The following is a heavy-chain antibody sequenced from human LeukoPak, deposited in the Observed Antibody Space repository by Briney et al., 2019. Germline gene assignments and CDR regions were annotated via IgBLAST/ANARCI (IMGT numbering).Heavy chain of an antibody. CDR2: IYHSGST. Sequence: KPSETRSLTCAVSGGSISSSNWWSWVRQPPGKGLEWIGEIYHSGSTNYNPSLKSRVTISVDKSKNQFSLKLSSVTAADTAVYYCAREMGQWLVYFDYWGQGTLVTVSS. CDR1: GGSISSSNW. J-gene: IGHJ4*02. D-gene: IGHD6-19*01. CDR3: AREMGQWLVYFDY. V-gene: IGHV4-4*02.